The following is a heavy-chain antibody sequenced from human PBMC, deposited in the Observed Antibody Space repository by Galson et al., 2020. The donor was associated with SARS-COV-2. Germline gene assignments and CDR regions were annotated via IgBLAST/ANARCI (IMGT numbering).Heavy chain of an antibody. D-gene: IGHD2-2*01. CDR2: ISSSSNTI. CDR3: ARVHCSSASCPLGTYKYYYYYYGMDV. CDR1: GFTFSSYS. J-gene: IGHJ6*02. Sequence: GGSLRLSCAASGFTFSSYSMNWVRQAPGKGLEWVSYISSSSNTIYYADPVKGRFTISRDNAKNSLYLQMNSLRGEDTAVYYCARVHCSSASCPLGTYKYYYYYYGMDVWGQGTTVTVSS. V-gene: IGHV3-48*04.